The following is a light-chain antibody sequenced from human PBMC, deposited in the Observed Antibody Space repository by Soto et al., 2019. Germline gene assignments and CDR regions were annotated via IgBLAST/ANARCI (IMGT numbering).Light chain of an antibody. CDR1: QRTSGW. V-gene: IGKV1-5*03. J-gene: IGKJ1*01. CDR2: KAS. CDR3: QQYTSYPWT. Sequence: DFQLSHNPSTLSVSIRDTITITYRPSQRTSGWLAWYQQKPGKAPKLLIYKASSLESGVPSRFSGSGSETEFTLTISSLQRDDSATYYCQQYTSYPWTFGQGTKV.